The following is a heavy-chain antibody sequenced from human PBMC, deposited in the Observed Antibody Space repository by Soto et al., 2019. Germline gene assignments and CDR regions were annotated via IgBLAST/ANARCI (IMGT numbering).Heavy chain of an antibody. CDR2: ISGRGGSS. CDR3: VRVAGSGGYFDF. V-gene: IGHV3-23*01. Sequence: EVQLLESGGGLAQPGGSLRLSCATSGFPFSSYAMAWVRQAPGKGLAWVSGISGRGGSSFYADSVKGRFTISRDNSKSTLYLQMSSLRDEDTAVYYCVRVAGSGGYFDFWGQGILVTVSS. D-gene: IGHD3-10*01. CDR1: GFPFSSYA. J-gene: IGHJ4*02.